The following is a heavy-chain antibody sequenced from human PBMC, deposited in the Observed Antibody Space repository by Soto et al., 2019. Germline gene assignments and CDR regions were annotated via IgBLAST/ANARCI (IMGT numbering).Heavy chain of an antibody. CDR2: MNPNSGNT. D-gene: IGHD3-10*01. Sequence: ASVKVSCKASGYTFTSYDINWVRQATGQGLEWMGWMNPNSGNTGYAQKFQGRVTMTRNTSISTAYMELSSLRSEDTAVYYCARGLDGSVSMDVWGKGTTVTVSS. CDR3: ARGLDGSVSMDV. V-gene: IGHV1-8*01. CDR1: GYTFTSYD. J-gene: IGHJ6*03.